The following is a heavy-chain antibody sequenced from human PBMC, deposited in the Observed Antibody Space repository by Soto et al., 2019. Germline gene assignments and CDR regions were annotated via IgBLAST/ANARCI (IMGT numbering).Heavy chain of an antibody. CDR3: AKDRVGGTFYTPLAF. CDR2: ITYDGSFQ. CDR1: GFNFDNYG. J-gene: IGHJ4*02. D-gene: IGHD1-7*01. Sequence: PGGSLRLSCQASGFNFDNYGMHWVRQAPGKGLEWVAVITYDGSFQYYADSVKGRFTISRDNSKNTLSLHLNTLKPEDTAVYHCAKDRVGGTFYTPLAFWGQGTLGTVSS. V-gene: IGHV3-30*18.